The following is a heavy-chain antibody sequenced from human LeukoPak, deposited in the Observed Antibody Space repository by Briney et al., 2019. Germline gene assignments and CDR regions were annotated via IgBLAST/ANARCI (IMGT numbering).Heavy chain of an antibody. D-gene: IGHD3-10*01. CDR1: GFTFDDYA. Sequence: GGSLRLSCAASGFTFDDYAMHWVRQAPGKGLEWVSGISWNSGSIGYADSVKGRFTISRDNAKNSLYLQMNSLRAEDTALYYCAKDYGSGSYPYYFDYWGQGTLVTVSS. V-gene: IGHV3-9*01. CDR3: AKDYGSGSYPYYFDY. CDR2: ISWNSGSI. J-gene: IGHJ4*02.